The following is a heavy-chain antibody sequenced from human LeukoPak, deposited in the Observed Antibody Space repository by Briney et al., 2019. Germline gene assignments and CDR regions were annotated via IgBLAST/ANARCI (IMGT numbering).Heavy chain of an antibody. CDR3: VKLTAAGFVDY. CDR1: GFTFSSYA. V-gene: IGHV3-30-3*01. Sequence: GRSLRLSCAASGFTFSSYAMHWVRQAPGKGLEWVAVISYDGSNKYYADSVKGRFTISRDNAKNSLYLQMNSLGAEDTALYYCVKLTAAGFVDYWGQGTLVTVSS. CDR2: ISYDGSNK. J-gene: IGHJ4*02. D-gene: IGHD6-13*01.